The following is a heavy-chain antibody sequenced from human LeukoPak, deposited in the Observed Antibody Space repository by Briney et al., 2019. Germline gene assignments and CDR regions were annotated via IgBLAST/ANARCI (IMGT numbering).Heavy chain of an antibody. V-gene: IGHV1-18*01. CDR3: ARGPPYVSGSPFFY. Sequence: APVKVSCKASGYTFSSYGITWVRQAPGQGLEWMGWISANNANTNYAQKFQGRVTMTTDTSTSTAYMELRTLRSDDTAVYFCARGPPYVSGSPFFYWGQGTLVTVSS. J-gene: IGHJ4*02. CDR2: ISANNANT. D-gene: IGHD3-10*01. CDR1: GYTFSSYG.